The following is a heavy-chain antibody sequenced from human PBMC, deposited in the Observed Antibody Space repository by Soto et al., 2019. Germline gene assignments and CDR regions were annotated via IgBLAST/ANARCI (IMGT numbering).Heavy chain of an antibody. V-gene: IGHV3-7*03. J-gene: IGHJ6*02. CDR3: AGESDRVLRFLEWLSEPYYYYGMDV. CDR2: IKQDGSEK. Sequence: QPGGSLRLSCAASGFTFSSYWMSWVRQAPGKGLEWVANIKQDGSEKYYVDSVKGRFTISRDNAKNSLYLQMNSLRAEDTAVYYCAGESDRVLRFLEWLSEPYYYYGMDVWGQGTTVTVSS. CDR1: GFTFSSYW. D-gene: IGHD3-3*01.